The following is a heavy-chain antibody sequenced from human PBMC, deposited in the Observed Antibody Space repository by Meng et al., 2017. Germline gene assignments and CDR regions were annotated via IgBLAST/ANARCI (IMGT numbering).Heavy chain of an antibody. CDR1: GYTFTSYY. CDR2: INPNSGGT. Sequence: QVQLVQPWAEWMRPGASVKASCKASGYTFTSYYMHWVRQAPGQGLEWTGWINPNSGGTNYAQKFQGRVTMTRDTSISTAYMELSRLRSDDTAVYYCASRYDSSGSAAFQHWGQGTLVTVSS. CDR3: ASRYDSSGSAAFQH. J-gene: IGHJ1*01. V-gene: IGHV1-2*02. D-gene: IGHD3-22*01.